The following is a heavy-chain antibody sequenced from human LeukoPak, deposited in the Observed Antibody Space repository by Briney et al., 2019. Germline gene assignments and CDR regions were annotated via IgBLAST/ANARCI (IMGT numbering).Heavy chain of an antibody. J-gene: IGHJ4*02. CDR2: INHSGST. CDR1: GGSFSGYY. Sequence: PSETLSLTCAVYGGSFSGYYWSWIRQPPGKGLEWIGEINHSGSTNYNPSLKSRVTISVDTSKNQFSLKLSSVTAADTAVYYCARSSYYDSSGNDYWGQGTLVTVSS. D-gene: IGHD3-22*01. V-gene: IGHV4-34*01. CDR3: ARSSYYDSSGNDY.